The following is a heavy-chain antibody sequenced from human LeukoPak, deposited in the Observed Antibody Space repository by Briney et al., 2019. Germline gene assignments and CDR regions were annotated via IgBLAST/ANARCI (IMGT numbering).Heavy chain of an antibody. V-gene: IGHV4-59*01. CDR2: IYYSGST. J-gene: IGHJ4*02. CDR1: GGSISIYC. Sequence: SETLSLTCTVSGGSISIYCWNWIRQPPGKGLEWIGYIYYSGSTNYNPSLKSRVTISVDTSKNQFSLKLSSVTAADTAVYYCARGLTTVTTVDYWGLGTLVTVSS. CDR3: ARGLTTVTTVDY. D-gene: IGHD4-17*01.